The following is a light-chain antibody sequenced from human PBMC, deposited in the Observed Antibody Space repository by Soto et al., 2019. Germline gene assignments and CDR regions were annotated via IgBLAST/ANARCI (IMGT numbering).Light chain of an antibody. V-gene: IGKV3-15*01. Sequence: EIVMTQSPATLSVSPGERATLSCRASQSVSNNLAWYQQKPGQAPRLLIYGASTRATGIPARFSGSESGTEFSLTISSLQSEDFAVYYCQQYNNWPRTCGQGTKVEIK. J-gene: IGKJ1*01. CDR3: QQYNNWPRT. CDR1: QSVSNN. CDR2: GAS.